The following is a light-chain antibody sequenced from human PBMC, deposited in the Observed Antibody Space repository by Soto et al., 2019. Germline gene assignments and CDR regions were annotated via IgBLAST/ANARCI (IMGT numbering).Light chain of an antibody. J-gene: IGLJ2*01. CDR2: STN. CDR3: AAWDGSLNVVL. CDR1: SFNIGSNT. Sequence: QSVLTQPPSASGTPGQRVTISCSGSSFNIGSNTVNWYQQLPGSAPKLLIYSTNQRPSGVPDRFSGSKSGTSASLAISGLQSEDEADYYCAAWDGSLNVVLFGGVTKVTVL. V-gene: IGLV1-44*01.